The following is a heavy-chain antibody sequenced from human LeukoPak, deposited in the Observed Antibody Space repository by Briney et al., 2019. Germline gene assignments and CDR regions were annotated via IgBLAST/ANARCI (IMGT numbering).Heavy chain of an antibody. V-gene: IGHV1-18*01. J-gene: IGHJ4*02. D-gene: IGHD3-22*01. CDR2: ISTYNGHT. Sequence: ASVKVSCKASGYTFISYGISWVRQAPGQGLEWMGWISTYNGHTNSAQELQGRVTMTTDTSTSTAYMELRSLRSDDTAVYYCARPYYDSNGYPTLYFDYWGQGTLVTVSS. CDR1: GYTFISYG. CDR3: ARPYYDSNGYPTLYFDY.